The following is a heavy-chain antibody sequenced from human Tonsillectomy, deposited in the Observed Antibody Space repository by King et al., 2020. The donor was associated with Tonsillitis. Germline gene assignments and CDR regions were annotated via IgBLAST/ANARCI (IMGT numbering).Heavy chain of an antibody. CDR3: AAGSWDYGGYRGAFDI. D-gene: IGHD4-17*01. Sequence: VQLQESGPGLVKPSETLSLTCTVSGGSISSYYWSWIRQPPGKGLEWIGYIYYSGSTNYNPSLKSRVTISVDTSKNQFSLKLSSVTAADTAVYYCAAGSWDYGGYRGAFDIWGQGTMVTVSS. J-gene: IGHJ3*02. CDR1: GGSISSYY. CDR2: IYYSGST. V-gene: IGHV4-59*01.